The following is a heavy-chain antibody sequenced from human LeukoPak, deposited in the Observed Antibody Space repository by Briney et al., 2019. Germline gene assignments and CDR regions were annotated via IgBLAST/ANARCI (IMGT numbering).Heavy chain of an antibody. CDR2: IYYSGST. J-gene: IGHJ4*02. Sequence: SETLSLTCTVSGGSISSSTYYWGWIRQPPEKGLEWIGTIYYSGSTYYNPSLKSRVTISVDTSKNQFSLKLNSVTAADTAVYYCAREGGFYRPLDYSGQGTLVTVSS. CDR3: AREGGFYRPLDY. CDR1: GGSISSSTYY. D-gene: IGHD3-3*01. V-gene: IGHV4-39*02.